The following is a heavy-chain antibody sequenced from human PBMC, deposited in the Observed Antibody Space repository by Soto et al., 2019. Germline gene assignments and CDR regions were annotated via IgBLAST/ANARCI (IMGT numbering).Heavy chain of an antibody. J-gene: IGHJ4*02. D-gene: IGHD3-22*01. Sequence: QLQLQESGPGLVKPSETLSLTCRVSDGSMNSDSSYWGWIRQPPGKGLEWIGVINHSGSTYHNLSLKGRVTMSVDASRNQFSLKLTSMTAADTAVYYCARLGGYVSVGYYDLWDSWGQRTLVTVSS. V-gene: IGHV4-39*01. CDR2: INHSGST. CDR1: DGSMNSDSSY. CDR3: ARLGGYVSVGYYDLWDS.